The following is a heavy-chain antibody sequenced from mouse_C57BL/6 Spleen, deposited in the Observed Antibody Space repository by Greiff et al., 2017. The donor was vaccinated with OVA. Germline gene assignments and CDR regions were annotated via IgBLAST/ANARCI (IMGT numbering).Heavy chain of an antibody. CDR2: IYPGSGST. Sequence: VQLQQPGAELVKPGASVKMSCKASGYTFTSYWITWVKQRPGQGLNWIGDIYPGSGSTNHHEKFKRKATLTADTSSSTAYMQLSSLTSEDSAVYYCARGNYGSSGYFDVWGTGTTVTVSS. V-gene: IGHV1-55*01. CDR1: GYTFTSYW. CDR3: ARGNYGSSGYFDV. J-gene: IGHJ1*03. D-gene: IGHD1-1*01.